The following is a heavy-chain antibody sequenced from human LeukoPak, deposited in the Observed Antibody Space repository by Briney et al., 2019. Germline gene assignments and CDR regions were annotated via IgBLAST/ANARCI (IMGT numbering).Heavy chain of an antibody. CDR3: ARNLAYCGGDCYSTAEYFQH. CDR2: IKQDGSET. Sequence: GGSLRLSCAASGFTFSSYWMSWVRQAPGKGLEWVANIKQDGSETNYVDSVKGRFTISRDNAKNSLFLQMNSLRAEDTAVYYCARNLAYCGGDCYSTAEYFQHWGQGTLVTVSS. J-gene: IGHJ1*01. D-gene: IGHD2-21*02. CDR1: GFTFSSYW. V-gene: IGHV3-7*01.